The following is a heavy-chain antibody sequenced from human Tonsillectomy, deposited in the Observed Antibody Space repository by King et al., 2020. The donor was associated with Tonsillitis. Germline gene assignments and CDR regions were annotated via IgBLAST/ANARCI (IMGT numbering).Heavy chain of an antibody. CDR3: AGGPSKRFDY. V-gene: IGHV4-31*03. CDR2: IYYSGST. J-gene: IGHJ4*02. CDR1: GGPISSGGFF. Sequence: VQLQESGPGLVKPSQTLSLTCTVSGGPISSGGFFWSWIRQHPGKGLEWIGYIYYSGSTYYDPSLKIRVTISVDTSKNQFSLKLSSVTAADTAVYYCAGGPSKRFDYWGQGTLVTVSS.